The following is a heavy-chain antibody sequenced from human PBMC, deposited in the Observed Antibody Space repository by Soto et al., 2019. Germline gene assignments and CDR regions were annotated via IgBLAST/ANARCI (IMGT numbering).Heavy chain of an antibody. Sequence: SSETLSLTCTVSGGSISSGGYYWSWIRQHPGKGLEWIGYIYYSGSTYYNPSLKSRVTISVDTSKNQFSLKLSSVTAADTAVYYCASNIVVVPAALREDAFDIWGQGTMVTVSS. V-gene: IGHV4-31*03. CDR3: ASNIVVVPAALREDAFDI. CDR2: IYYSGST. J-gene: IGHJ3*02. D-gene: IGHD2-2*01. CDR1: GGSISSGGYY.